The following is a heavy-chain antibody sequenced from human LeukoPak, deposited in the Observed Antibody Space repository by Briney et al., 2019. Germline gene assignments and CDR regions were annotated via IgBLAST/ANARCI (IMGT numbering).Heavy chain of an antibody. CDR2: IKQDGSEK. CDR3: AKDQWEVKDAFDI. D-gene: IGHD1-26*01. Sequence: GGSLRLSCAASGFTFSSYWMSWVRQAPGKGLEWVANIKQDGSEKYYVDSVKGRFTISRDNAKNSLYLQMNSLRAEDTAVYYRAKDQWEVKDAFDIWGQGTMVTVSS. CDR1: GFTFSSYW. V-gene: IGHV3-7*03. J-gene: IGHJ3*02.